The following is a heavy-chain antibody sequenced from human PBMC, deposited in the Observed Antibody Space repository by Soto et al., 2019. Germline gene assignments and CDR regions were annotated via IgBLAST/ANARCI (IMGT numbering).Heavy chain of an antibody. CDR3: AKVSRKGSAIDFDY. V-gene: IGHV1-8*01. CDR2: VNPNNGDT. D-gene: IGHD3-10*01. CDR1: GYTFSNYD. Sequence: QVQLVQSGAELKKPGASVKVSCKASGYTFSNYDMNWVRQATGQGPEWIGWVNPNNGDTGYAQKFQGRVHLTTDSSTHTAYMELTSLRSEATAIYYCAKVSRKGSAIDFDYWGQGTLITVSS. J-gene: IGHJ4*02.